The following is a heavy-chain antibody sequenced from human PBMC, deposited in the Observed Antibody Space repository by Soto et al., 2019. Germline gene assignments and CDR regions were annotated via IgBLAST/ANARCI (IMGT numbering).Heavy chain of an antibody. V-gene: IGHV3-66*01. CDR3: ARGSKRYYDSLPHFDY. D-gene: IGHD3-3*01. Sequence: PGGSLRLSCAASGFTVSSNYMSWVRQAPGKGLEWVSVIYSGGSTYYADSVKGRFTISRDNSKNTLYLQMNSLRAEDTAVYYCARGSKRYYDSLPHFDYWGQGTLVTVSS. J-gene: IGHJ4*02. CDR1: GFTVSSNY. CDR2: IYSGGST.